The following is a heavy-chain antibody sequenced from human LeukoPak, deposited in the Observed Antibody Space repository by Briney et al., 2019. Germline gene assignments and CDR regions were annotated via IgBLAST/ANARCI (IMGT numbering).Heavy chain of an antibody. V-gene: IGHV3-30*18. CDR3: AKDADLDYYGSGSPFDY. Sequence: GGSLRLSCAASGFTFSSYGMHWVRQAPGKGLEWVAVISYDGSNIYYADSVKGRFTISRDNSKNTLYLQMNSLRAEDTAVYYCAKDADLDYYGSGSPFDYWGQGTLVTVSS. D-gene: IGHD3-10*01. J-gene: IGHJ4*02. CDR2: ISYDGSNI. CDR1: GFTFSSYG.